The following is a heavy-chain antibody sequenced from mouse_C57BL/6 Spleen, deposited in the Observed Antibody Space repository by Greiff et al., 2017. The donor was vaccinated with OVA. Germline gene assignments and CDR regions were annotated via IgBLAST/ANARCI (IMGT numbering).Heavy chain of an antibody. D-gene: IGHD2-5*01. CDR2: IYPGSGST. V-gene: IGHV1-55*01. CDR1: GYTFTSYW. J-gene: IGHJ1*03. CDR3: ARAYYSNYGGYFDV. Sequence: VQLQQSGAELVKPGASVKMSCKASGYTFTSYWITWVKQRPGQGLEWIGDIYPGSGSTNYNEKFKSKATLTVDTSSSTAYMQLSSLTSEDSAVYYCARAYYSNYGGYFDVWGTGTTVTVSS.